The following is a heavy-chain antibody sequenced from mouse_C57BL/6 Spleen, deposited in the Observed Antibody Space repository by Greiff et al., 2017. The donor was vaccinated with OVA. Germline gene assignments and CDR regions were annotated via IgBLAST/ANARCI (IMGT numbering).Heavy chain of an antibody. Sequence: QVQLQQSGAELVKPGASVKLSCKASGYTFTSYWMQWVKQRPGQGLEWIGEIDPSDSYTNYNQKFKGKATLTVDTSSSTAYMQLSSLTSEDSAVYYCARHSITTVAYFDYWGQGTTLTVSS. J-gene: IGHJ2*01. CDR3: ARHSITTVAYFDY. D-gene: IGHD1-1*01. CDR2: IDPSDSYT. V-gene: IGHV1-50*01. CDR1: GYTFTSYW.